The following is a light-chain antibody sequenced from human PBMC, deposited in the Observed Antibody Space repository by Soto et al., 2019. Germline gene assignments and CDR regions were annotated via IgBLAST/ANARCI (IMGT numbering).Light chain of an antibody. CDR2: EVS. Sequence: QSALTQPASVSGSPGQSITISCTGTTNDVGGYRYLSWYQQHPGKAPKLMIYEVSNRPSGVSNRFSGSKSGNTASLTISGLQAEDEADYYCSSYTSSSTVVFGGGTKVPS. CDR1: TNDVGGYRY. J-gene: IGLJ2*01. V-gene: IGLV2-14*01. CDR3: SSYTSSSTVV.